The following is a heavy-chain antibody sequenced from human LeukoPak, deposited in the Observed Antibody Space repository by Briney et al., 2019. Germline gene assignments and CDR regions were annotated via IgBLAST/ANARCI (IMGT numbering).Heavy chain of an antibody. CDR3: AKADSSGGAFDI. D-gene: IGHD6-19*01. Sequence: GRSLRLSCAASGFTFDDYAMHWVRQAPGKGLEWVSGISWNSGSIGYADSVRGRFTISRDNAKNSLYLQMNSLRAEDTALYYCAKADSSGGAFDIWGQGTMVTVSS. CDR2: ISWNSGSI. CDR1: GFTFDDYA. V-gene: IGHV3-9*01. J-gene: IGHJ3*02.